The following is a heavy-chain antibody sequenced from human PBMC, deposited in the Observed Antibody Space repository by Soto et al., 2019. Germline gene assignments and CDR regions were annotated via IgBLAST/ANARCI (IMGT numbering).Heavy chain of an antibody. V-gene: IGHV4-59*01. D-gene: IGHD7-27*01. CDR2: IYYTGST. CDR3: ARITRSPNSGYFDY. CDR1: GGSFSGYY. Sequence: SETLSLTCAVYGGSFSGYYWSWIRQPPGEGLEWIGYIYYTGSTNYNPSLKSRVTVSIDTSKNQFSLILSSVTAADTAVYYCARITRSPNSGYFDYWGHGALVTVSS. J-gene: IGHJ4*01.